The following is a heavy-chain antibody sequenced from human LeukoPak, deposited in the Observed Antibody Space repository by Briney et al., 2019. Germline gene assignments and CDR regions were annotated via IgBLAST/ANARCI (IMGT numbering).Heavy chain of an antibody. CDR2: IYTRGNT. Sequence: NPSQTLSLTCTVSGGSISSGTYYWSWIRQPAGKGLEWIGRIYTRGNTNYNPSLKSRVTISIDRSKNHFSLNLSSVTAVDTAVYYCAREHYDRKKGHVRVFAIWGQGTTVSVSS. CDR1: GGSISSGTYY. D-gene: IGHD1-14*01. V-gene: IGHV4-61*02. CDR3: AREHYDRKKGHVRVFAI. J-gene: IGHJ3*02.